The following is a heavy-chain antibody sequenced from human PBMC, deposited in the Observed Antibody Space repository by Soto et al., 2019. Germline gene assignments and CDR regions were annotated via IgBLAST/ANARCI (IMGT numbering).Heavy chain of an antibody. CDR3: AKVFARAPDY. J-gene: IGHJ4*02. Sequence: EVQLLESGGGLVQPGGSLRLSCAASVFTFSSYAMSWVRQAPGKGLEWVSAISGSGGSTYYADSVKGRFTISRDNSKTTLYLQMNSLRAEDTAVSYCAKVFARAPDYWGQGTLVTVSS. CDR2: ISGSGGST. V-gene: IGHV3-23*01. CDR1: VFTFSSYA.